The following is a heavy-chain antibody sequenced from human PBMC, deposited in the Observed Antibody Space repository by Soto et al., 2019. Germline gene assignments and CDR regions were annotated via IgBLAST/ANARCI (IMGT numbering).Heavy chain of an antibody. V-gene: IGHV4-30-4*08. CDR1: GCSISSYY. CDR2: IYHSGST. D-gene: IGHD6-6*01. Sequence: SETLSLTCTFSGCSISSYYWSLIRQPPGKGLEWIGYIYHSGSTYYNPSLKSRVTISVDTSKNQFSLKLSSVTAADTAVYYCARERPDGARLDPWGQGTLVTVS. J-gene: IGHJ5*02. CDR3: ARERPDGARLDP.